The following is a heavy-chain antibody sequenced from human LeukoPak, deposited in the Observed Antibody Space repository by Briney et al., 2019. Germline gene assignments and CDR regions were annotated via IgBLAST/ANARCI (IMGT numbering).Heavy chain of an antibody. V-gene: IGHV5-51*01. CDR3: ARWAGGSSIAAAGVNWFDP. CDR2: IYPGDSDT. CDR1: GYSFTSYW. J-gene: IGHJ5*02. D-gene: IGHD6-13*01. Sequence: GESLKISCKGSGYSFTSYWIGWVRQMPGKGLEWMGIIYPGDSDTRYSPSFQGQVTISADKSISTAYLQWSSLKASDTAMYYCARWAGGSSIAAAGVNWFDPWGQGTLVTVSS.